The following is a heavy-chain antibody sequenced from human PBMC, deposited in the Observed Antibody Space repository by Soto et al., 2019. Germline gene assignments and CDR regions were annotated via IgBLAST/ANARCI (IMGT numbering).Heavy chain of an antibody. V-gene: IGHV3-23*01. CDR2: IGVTGGT. Sequence: SGGSLRLSCAASGFTFSRYAMSWARQAPGKGLEWVSSIGVTGGTYYIDSVKGRFTISRDNSRNTLDLQMSSLRAEDTAVYYCAKNYFFDSWGQGTPVTVSS. J-gene: IGHJ4*02. CDR1: GFTFSRYA. CDR3: AKNYFFDS.